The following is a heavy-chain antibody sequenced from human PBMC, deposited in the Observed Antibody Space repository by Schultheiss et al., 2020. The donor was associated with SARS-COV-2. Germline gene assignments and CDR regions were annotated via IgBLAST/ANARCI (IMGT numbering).Heavy chain of an antibody. J-gene: IGHJ6*02. Sequence: SETLSLTCTVSGGSISSYYWSWIRQPPGKGLEWIGYISYSGSTNYNPSLKSRVTMSVDTSKNQFSLKLSSVTAADTAVYYCARIQQLVTGPRSYYYYGMDVWGQGTTVTVSS. D-gene: IGHD6-13*01. V-gene: IGHV4-59*12. CDR1: GGSISSYY. CDR2: ISYSGST. CDR3: ARIQQLVTGPRSYYYYGMDV.